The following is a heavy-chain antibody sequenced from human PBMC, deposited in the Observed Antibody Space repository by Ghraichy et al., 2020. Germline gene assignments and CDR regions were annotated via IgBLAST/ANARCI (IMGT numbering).Heavy chain of an antibody. CDR1: GFTFSRYS. CDR3: ARAVSFFDY. CDR2: ISGSSGYI. D-gene: IGHD1-26*01. V-gene: IGHV3-21*01. J-gene: IGHJ4*02. Sequence: GGSLRLSCAASGFTFSRYSMNWVRQAPGKGLEWVASISGSSGYIYYADSVKGRFTISRDNVKNSLYLQMNSLRVEDTAVYYCARAVSFFDYWCQGTLVPVS.